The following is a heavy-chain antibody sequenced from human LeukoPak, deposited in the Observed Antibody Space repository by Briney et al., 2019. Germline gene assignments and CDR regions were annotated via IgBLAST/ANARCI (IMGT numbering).Heavy chain of an antibody. CDR1: GFTFSSYS. V-gene: IGHV3-21*01. J-gene: IGHJ4*02. CDR3: ARGHTAVTRHFDF. D-gene: IGHD4-17*01. CDR2: ISSGSSAI. Sequence: GGSLRLSCAASGFTFSSYSMTWVRQAPGKGLEWVSIISSGSSAIFSADALKGRFTISRDDAKNLLYLDMNSLRAEDTAVYYCARGHTAVTRHFDFWGQGTLDTVFS.